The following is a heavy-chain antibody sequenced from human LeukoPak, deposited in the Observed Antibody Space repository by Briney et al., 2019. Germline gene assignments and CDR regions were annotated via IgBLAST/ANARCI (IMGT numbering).Heavy chain of an antibody. CDR2: ISTSGRAT. V-gene: IGHV3-23*01. D-gene: IGHD5-24*01. J-gene: IGHJ4*02. CDR1: GFAFSTYA. Sequence: GGSLRLSCAASGFAFSTYAMTWVRQAPEKGLQWVSTISTSGRATYYADSVEGRFTISRDNSKNTLYLQMNSLRADDTAVYYCAKERISFGDGYNSFDYWGQGTLVTVSS. CDR3: AKERISFGDGYNSFDY.